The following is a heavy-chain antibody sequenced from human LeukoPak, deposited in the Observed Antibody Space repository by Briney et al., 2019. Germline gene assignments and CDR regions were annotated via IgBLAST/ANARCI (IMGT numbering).Heavy chain of an antibody. Sequence: PSETLSLTCAVYGGSFSGYYWSWIRQPPGKGLEWIGEINHSGSTNYNPSLKSRVTISVDTSKNQFSLKLSSVTAADTAVYYCVYGSGSYYQEYFQHWGQGTLVTVSS. V-gene: IGHV4-34*01. CDR1: GGSFSGYY. CDR3: VYGSGSYYQEYFQH. CDR2: INHSGST. D-gene: IGHD3-10*01. J-gene: IGHJ1*01.